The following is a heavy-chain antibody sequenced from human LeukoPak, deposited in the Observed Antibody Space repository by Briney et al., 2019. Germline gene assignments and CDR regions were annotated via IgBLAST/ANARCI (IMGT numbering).Heavy chain of an antibody. CDR3: AKKTPGTHPFDY. J-gene: IGHJ4*02. V-gene: IGHV3-23*01. Sequence: PGGSLRLSCAATGFTFSSSAMNWVRPAPGKGLEWVSASGTAGDTYYADSVKGRFTISRDNSKNTLFLQMTSLRAEDTAVYYCAKKTPGTHPFDYWGQGTLVTISP. D-gene: IGHD6-13*01. CDR2: SGTAGDT. CDR1: GFTFSSSA.